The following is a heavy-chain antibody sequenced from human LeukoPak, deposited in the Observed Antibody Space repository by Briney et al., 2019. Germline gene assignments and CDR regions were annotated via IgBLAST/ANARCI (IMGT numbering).Heavy chain of an antibody. CDR2: ISYDGSNK. CDR3: AKDLRGVGATRGMDV. CDR1: GFTFSSYG. D-gene: IGHD1-26*01. V-gene: IGHV3-30*18. Sequence: HPGRSLRLSCAASGFTFSSYGMHWVRQAPGKGLEGGAVISYDGSNKYYADSVKGRFTISRDNSKNTLYLQMNSLRAEDTAVYYCAKDLRGVGATRGMDVWGQGTTVTVSS. J-gene: IGHJ6*02.